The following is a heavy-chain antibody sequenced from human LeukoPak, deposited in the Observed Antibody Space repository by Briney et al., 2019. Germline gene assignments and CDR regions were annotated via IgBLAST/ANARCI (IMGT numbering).Heavy chain of an antibody. J-gene: IGHJ4*02. CDR1: GDSISSYY. CDR3: AREGYSTGWYPDY. CDR2: IYTNGIT. D-gene: IGHD6-19*01. V-gene: IGHV4-4*07. Sequence: SDTLSLICTVSGDSISSYYWSWIRQPAGEGLQWIGRIYTNGITNYNPSLKSRVTMSVDTSKSQFSLKLSSVTAADTAVYYCAREGYSTGWYPDYWGQGTLVTVSS.